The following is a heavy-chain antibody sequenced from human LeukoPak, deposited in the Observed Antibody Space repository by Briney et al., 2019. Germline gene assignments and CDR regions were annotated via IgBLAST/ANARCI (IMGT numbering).Heavy chain of an antibody. D-gene: IGHD6-13*01. J-gene: IGHJ4*02. Sequence: ASVKVSCKASGYTFTSYAMNWVRQAPGQGLEWMGWINTNTGNPTYAQGFTGRFVFSLDTSVSTAYLQISSLKAEDTAVYYCATLSSSWYGRAVDYWGQGALVTVSS. V-gene: IGHV7-4-1*02. CDR3: ATLSSSWYGRAVDY. CDR2: INTNTGNP. CDR1: GYTFTSYA.